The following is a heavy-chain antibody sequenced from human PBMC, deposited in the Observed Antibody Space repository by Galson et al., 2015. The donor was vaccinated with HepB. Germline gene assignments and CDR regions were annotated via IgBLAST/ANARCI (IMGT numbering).Heavy chain of an antibody. V-gene: IGHV1-3*01. D-gene: IGHD3-3*01. Sequence: SVKVSCKASGYTFTSYAMHWVRQAPGQRLEWMGWINAGNGNTKYSQKFQGRVTITRDTSASTAYMELSSLRSEDTAVYYCARVRYDFWSGYQYYYYGMDVWGQETTVTVSS. J-gene: IGHJ6*02. CDR2: INAGNGNT. CDR1: GYTFTSYA. CDR3: ARVRYDFWSGYQYYYYGMDV.